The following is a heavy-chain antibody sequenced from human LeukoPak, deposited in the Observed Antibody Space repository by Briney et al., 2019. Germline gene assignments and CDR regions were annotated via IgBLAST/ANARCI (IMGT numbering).Heavy chain of an antibody. V-gene: IGHV3-30*04. J-gene: IGHJ5*02. CDR3: ARGVLRT. CDR1: GFTFNGYA. D-gene: IGHD5/OR15-5a*01. Sequence: GGSLRLSCAASGFTFNGYAMHWVRQAPGKGLEWVAIASYDGNKKNYADSVQGRFTISRDNAKNTLYLQLNSLRGEDTAVYYCARGVLRTWGQGTLVTVSS. CDR2: ASYDGNKK.